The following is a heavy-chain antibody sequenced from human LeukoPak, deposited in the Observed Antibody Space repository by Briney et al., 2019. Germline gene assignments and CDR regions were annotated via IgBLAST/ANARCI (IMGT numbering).Heavy chain of an antibody. CDR2: IYSSGST. CDR3: AREGSSTWRIGYYFDF. CDR1: GGSISSYY. D-gene: IGHD6-13*01. Sequence: SETLSLTCTVSGGSISSYYWNWIRQAPGKGLEWIGFIYSSGSTNYNPSLKSRVTMSVDTSKNQCSLKLRSVTDADTAVYHCAREGSSTWRIGYYFDFWGQGTLVTVSS. J-gene: IGHJ4*02. V-gene: IGHV4-59*01.